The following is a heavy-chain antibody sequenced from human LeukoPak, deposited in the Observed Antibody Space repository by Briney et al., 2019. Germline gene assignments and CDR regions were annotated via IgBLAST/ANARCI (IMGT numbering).Heavy chain of an antibody. CDR2: ITGTSSTT. Sequence: VGSLRLSCAASGFTLTTYIMNWVRQAPGKGLEWVSYITGTSSTTTYAHSVKGRFTISRDNAKNTLYMQMSSLRAEDTAVYYWTRESRRLDYWGQGTLVTVSS. J-gene: IGHJ4*02. CDR3: TRESRRLDY. CDR1: GFTLTTYI. V-gene: IGHV3-48*01.